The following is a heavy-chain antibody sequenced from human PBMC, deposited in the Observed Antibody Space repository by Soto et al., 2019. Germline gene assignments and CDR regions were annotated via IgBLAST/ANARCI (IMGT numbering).Heavy chain of an antibody. CDR3: ARWIWEYRTQHFDD. D-gene: IGHD6-6*01. CDR2: IIPIFGTA. CDR1: GGTFSSYA. V-gene: IGHV1-69*13. J-gene: IGHJ4*02. Sequence: GSSVQVSCKASGGTFSSYAISWVRQAPGQGLEWMGGIIPIFGTANYAQKFQGRVTITADESTSTAYMELSSLRSEDTAVYYCARWIWEYRTQHFDDPGQGPLVTVYS.